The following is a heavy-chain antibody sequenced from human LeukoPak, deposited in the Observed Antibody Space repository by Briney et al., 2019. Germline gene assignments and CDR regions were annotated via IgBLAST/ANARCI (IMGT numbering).Heavy chain of an antibody. D-gene: IGHD5-24*01. CDR2: IYPGDSDT. CDR3: TRGVEMATIGAFDI. Sequence: PGASLKISCKGSGYRFTSYWIGWVRQMPGKGLEWMGIIYPGDSDTRYSPSFQGQVTISADKSISTAYLQWSSLKASDTAMYYCTRGVEMATIGAFDIWGQGTMVTVSS. CDR1: GYRFTSYW. V-gene: IGHV5-51*01. J-gene: IGHJ3*02.